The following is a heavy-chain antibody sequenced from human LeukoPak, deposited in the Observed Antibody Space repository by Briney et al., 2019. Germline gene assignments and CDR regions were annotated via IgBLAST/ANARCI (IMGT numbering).Heavy chain of an antibody. V-gene: IGHV4-61*02. Sequence: SETLSLTCTVSGGSISSGNYYYSWIRQPAGKGLEWLGRIYTSGTTDYNPSLKSRVTISVDTSKNQFSLKVISVTAADTAVYYCARVRWAETQPDKWGQGTLVTVSS. D-gene: IGHD4-23*01. CDR2: IYTSGTT. CDR1: GGSISSGNYY. J-gene: IGHJ4*02. CDR3: ARVRWAETQPDK.